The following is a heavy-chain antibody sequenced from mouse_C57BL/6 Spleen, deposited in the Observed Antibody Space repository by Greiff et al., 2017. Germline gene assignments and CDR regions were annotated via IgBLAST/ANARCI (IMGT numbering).Heavy chain of an antibody. CDR3: DRWNGNYPYYMDY. CDR2: IWTGGGT. CDR1: GFSLTSYA. Sequence: QVQLKESGPGLVAPSQSLSITCTASGFSLTSYAISWVRQPPGKGLEWLGVIWTGGGTNYNSAPKSRLSINRDNSKSKVFLKMNSLQADDTARYYCDRWNGNYPYYMDYWGQGTTLTVSS. D-gene: IGHD2-1*01. J-gene: IGHJ2*01. V-gene: IGHV2-9-1*01.